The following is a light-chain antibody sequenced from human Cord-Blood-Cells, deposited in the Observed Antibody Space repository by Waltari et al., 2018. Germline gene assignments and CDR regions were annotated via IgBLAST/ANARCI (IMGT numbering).Light chain of an antibody. J-gene: IGLJ3*02. V-gene: IGLV2-8*01. CDR2: EVS. CDR3: SSYAGSNNLV. CDR1: SSDVGDYNY. Sequence: QSALTQPPSASGSPGQSVTISCTGTSSDVGDYNYVSCYQQHPGKAPNLMIYEVSKRPSGVPDRFSGSKSGNTASLTVSGLQAEDEADYYCSSYAGSNNLVFGGGTKLTVL.